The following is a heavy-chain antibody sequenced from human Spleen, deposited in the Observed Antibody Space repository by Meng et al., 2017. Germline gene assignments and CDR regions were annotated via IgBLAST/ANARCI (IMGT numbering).Heavy chain of an antibody. D-gene: IGHD4-11*01. CDR1: GGSFSDYY. V-gene: IGHV4-34*01. Sequence: SETLSLTCVVSGGSFSDYYWSWIRQPPGKGLEWIGEINHSGSTNYNPSLESRATISVDTSQNNFSLKLSSVTAADSAVYCCARGPTTMAHDFDYWGQGTLVTVSS. J-gene: IGHJ4*02. CDR3: ARGPTTMAHDFDY. CDR2: INHSGST.